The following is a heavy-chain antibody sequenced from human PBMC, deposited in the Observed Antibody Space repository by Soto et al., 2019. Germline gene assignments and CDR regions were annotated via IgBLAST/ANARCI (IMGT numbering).Heavy chain of an antibody. J-gene: IGHJ4*02. D-gene: IGHD3-16*01. V-gene: IGHV1-69*06. CDR2: IVPLSGTP. Sequence: QVRLVQSGAEVKKPGSSVKLSCKVSGGNSNSYSIAWVRQAPGQGLQWLGTIVPLSGTPNHAQQFQARVTITADTSTNTDYLELSSLRSEVKYXXXCARDWRKMSRGGFFDYWGQGSLVTISS. CDR1: GGNSNSYS. CDR3: ARDWRKMSRGGFFDY.